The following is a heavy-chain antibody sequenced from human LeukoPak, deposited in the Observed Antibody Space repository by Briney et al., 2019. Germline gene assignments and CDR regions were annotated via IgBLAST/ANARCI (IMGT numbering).Heavy chain of an antibody. CDR3: ATRFPSSTGYDYGDYAGVPLDY. D-gene: IGHD4-17*01. Sequence: GSVKVSCKVSGYTVTDLSMHWVRQAPGKGLEWMGGFDPEDGETIYAQKFQGRVTMTEDTSTDTAYMELSSLRSEDTAVYYCATRFPSSTGYDYGDYAGVPLDYWGQGTLVTVSS. V-gene: IGHV1-24*01. CDR1: GYTVTDLS. CDR2: FDPEDGET. J-gene: IGHJ4*02.